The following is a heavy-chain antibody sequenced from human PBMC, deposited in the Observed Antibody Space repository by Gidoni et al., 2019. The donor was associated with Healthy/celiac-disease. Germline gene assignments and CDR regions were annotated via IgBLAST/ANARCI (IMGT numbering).Heavy chain of an antibody. CDR1: GFTFSDYY. Sequence: QVHLVESGGGLVKPGGSLRPSCAASGFTFSDYYMSWIRQAPGKGLEWVSYISSSSSYTNYADSVKGRFTISRDNAKNSLYLQMNSLRAEDTAVYYCARVGLEWEELGPFDYWGQGTLVTVSS. J-gene: IGHJ4*02. D-gene: IGHD1-26*01. CDR2: ISSSSSYT. V-gene: IGHV3-11*06. CDR3: ARVGLEWEELGPFDY.